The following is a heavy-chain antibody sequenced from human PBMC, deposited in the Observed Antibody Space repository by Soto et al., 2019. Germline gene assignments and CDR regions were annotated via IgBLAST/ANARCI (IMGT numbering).Heavy chain of an antibody. CDR2: VYYSGST. J-gene: IGHJ6*02. CDR1: GGSVGGGRNY. V-gene: IGHV4-61*10. D-gene: IGHD3-10*01. Sequence: PSEPRAITCTISGGSVGGGRNYWSWIRQPAGKALEWIGYVYYSGSTKYNPSLKSRSTIYAHIDRNQFTLKLRPVTSASTASYLFPRAKLGRRTMGYYCYGMDVWRHGATVT. CDR3: PRAKLGRRTMGYYCYGMDV.